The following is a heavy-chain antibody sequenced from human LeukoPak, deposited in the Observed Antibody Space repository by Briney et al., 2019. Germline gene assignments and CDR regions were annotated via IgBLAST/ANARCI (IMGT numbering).Heavy chain of an antibody. CDR1: GYTFTGYY. V-gene: IGHV1-2*06. J-gene: IGHJ6*02. CDR2: INPNSGGT. CDR3: ARDCSSTSCYVYGVDV. D-gene: IGHD2-2*01. Sequence: ASVKVSCKASGYTFTGYYMHWVRQAPGQGLEWVGRINPNSGGTNYAQKFQGRVTMTRDTSISTAYMELSRLRSDGTAVYYCARDCSSTSCYVYGVDVWGQGTTVTVSS.